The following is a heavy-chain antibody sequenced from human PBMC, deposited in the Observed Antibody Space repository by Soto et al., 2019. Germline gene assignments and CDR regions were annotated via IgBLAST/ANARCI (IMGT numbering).Heavy chain of an antibody. Sequence: ASQTLSLSCTVAGGSISSYYWSWIRQPPGKGLEWIGYIYYSGSTNYNPSLKSRVTISVDTSKNQFSLKLSSGTAADTAVYYCAGSYDWKTKRFDYWGQGTLVTVSS. V-gene: IGHV4-59*12. CDR2: IYYSGST. J-gene: IGHJ4*02. CDR3: AGSYDWKTKRFDY. D-gene: IGHD3-3*01. CDR1: GGSISSYY.